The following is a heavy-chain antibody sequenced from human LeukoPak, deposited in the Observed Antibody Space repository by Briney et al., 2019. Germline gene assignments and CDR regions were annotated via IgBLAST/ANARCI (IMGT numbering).Heavy chain of an antibody. V-gene: IGHV1-69*13. D-gene: IGHD3-10*01. CDR3: ASKYYGSGSYKLPFDY. CDR1: GGTFISYA. CDR2: IIPIFGTA. Sequence: SVKVSCKASGGTFISYAISWVRQAPGKGLEWMGGIIPIFGTANYAQKFQGRVTITPVESTSTAYMELSSLRSEDTAVYYCASKYYGSGSYKLPFDYWGQGTLVTVSS. J-gene: IGHJ4*02.